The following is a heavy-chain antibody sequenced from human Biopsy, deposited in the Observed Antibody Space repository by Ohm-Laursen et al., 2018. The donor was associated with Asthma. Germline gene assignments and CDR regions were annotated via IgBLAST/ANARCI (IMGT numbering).Heavy chain of an antibody. D-gene: IGHD3-22*01. V-gene: IGHV3-33*08. CDR2: IWYDGSIK. CDR1: GFVFSQCG. CDR3: ARQSGQDYGDSSGFDI. J-gene: IGHJ3*02. Sequence: SLRLSCSASGFVFSQCGMHWVRQGPGKGLEWVAVIWYDGSIKYYADSVKGRFSISRDNSRNRLYLQINRLTVEDSAVYFCARQSGQDYGDSSGFDIWGQGTKVAVSS.